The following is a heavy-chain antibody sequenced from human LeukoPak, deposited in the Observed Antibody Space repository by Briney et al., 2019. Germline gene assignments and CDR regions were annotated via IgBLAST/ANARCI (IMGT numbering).Heavy chain of an antibody. CDR1: GGTISSGGYY. V-gene: IGHV4-31*03. CDR2: ICYSGST. D-gene: IGHD6-19*01. Sequence: SQTLSLTCTVSGGTISSGGYYWSWIRQHPGKGLEWIGYICYSGSTYYNPSLKSRVTISVDTSKNQFSLKLSSVTAADTAVYYCARASPTSIAVYYWGQGTLVTVSS. CDR3: ARASPTSIAVYY. J-gene: IGHJ4*02.